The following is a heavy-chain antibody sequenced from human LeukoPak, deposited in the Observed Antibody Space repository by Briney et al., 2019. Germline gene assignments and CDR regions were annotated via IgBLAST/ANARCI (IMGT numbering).Heavy chain of an antibody. CDR3: ARACSSTSCLRY. CDR2: INPNSGGT. D-gene: IGHD2-2*01. J-gene: IGHJ4*02. Sequence: GASVKVSCKASGYTFTGYYMHWVRQAPGQGLECMGWINPNSGGTNYAQTFQGRVTMTRDTSISTAYLELSRLRSDDTAVYYCARACSSTSCLRYWGQGTLVTVSS. V-gene: IGHV1-2*02. CDR1: GYTFTGYY.